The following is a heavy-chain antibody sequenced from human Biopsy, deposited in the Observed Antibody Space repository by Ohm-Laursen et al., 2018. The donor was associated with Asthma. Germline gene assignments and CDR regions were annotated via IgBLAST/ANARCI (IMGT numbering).Heavy chain of an antibody. V-gene: IGHV1-3*01. D-gene: IGHD3-9*01. CDR3: ARTYYDFLTGQVNDAFDL. CDR1: GYTFIHYA. CDR2: INAGNGNT. J-gene: IGHJ3*01. Sequence: ASVKVSCKASGYTFIHYAIHWVRQAPGQRLEWMGWINAGNGNTKYSQKFQGRVTITRDTSASTAYMDLRSLRSEDTAVYYCARTYYDFLTGQVNDAFDLWGQGTMVTVSS.